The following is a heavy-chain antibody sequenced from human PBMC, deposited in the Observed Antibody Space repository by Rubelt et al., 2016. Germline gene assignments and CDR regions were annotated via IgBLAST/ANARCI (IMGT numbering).Heavy chain of an antibody. V-gene: IGHV4-34*01. CDR2: VNHAAVT. D-gene: IGHD3-10*01. CDR1: AGSFSGYS. J-gene: IGHJ4*02. CDR3: ARGASPWYYGTNDYYHY. Sequence: QEQLQQWGAGLLKPSETLSLTCAVYAGSFSGYSWSWVRQPPEKGLEWIGDVNHAAVTVYNPTLKSRVTISLDTSKNHLSRRLGSVTAADTAVYYCARGASPWYYGTNDYYHYWGPGSQVVVSS.